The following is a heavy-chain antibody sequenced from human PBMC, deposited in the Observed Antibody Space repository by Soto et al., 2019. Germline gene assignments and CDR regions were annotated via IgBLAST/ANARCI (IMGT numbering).Heavy chain of an antibody. D-gene: IGHD3-10*01. CDR3: ARDIGGSPLDASGYMDV. CDR2: IYSGGST. V-gene: IGHV3-66*01. CDR1: GFTVSSNY. J-gene: IGHJ6*03. Sequence: GGSLRLSCAASGFTVSSNYMSWVRQAPGKGLEWVSVIYSGGSTYYADSVKGRFTISRDNSKNTLYLQMNSLRAEDTAVYYCARDIGGSPLDASGYMDVWGKGTTVTVSS.